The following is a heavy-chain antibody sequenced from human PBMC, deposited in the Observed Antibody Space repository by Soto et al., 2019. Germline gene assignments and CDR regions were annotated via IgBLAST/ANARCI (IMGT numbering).Heavy chain of an antibody. CDR3: ARDWVGCSSTSCYERRDY. D-gene: IGHD2-2*01. V-gene: IGHV1-69*08. CDR2: IIPILGIA. J-gene: IGHJ4*02. CDR1: GGTFSSYT. Sequence: QVQLVQSGAEVKNPGSSVKVSCKASGGTFSSYTISWLRQAPVQGLEWMGRIIPILGIANYAQKFQGRVTITADKSTSTAYMELSSLRSEDTAVYYCARDWVGCSSTSCYERRDYWGQGTLVTVSS.